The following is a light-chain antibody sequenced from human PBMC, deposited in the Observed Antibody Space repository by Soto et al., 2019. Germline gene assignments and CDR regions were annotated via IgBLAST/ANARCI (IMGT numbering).Light chain of an antibody. V-gene: IGLV7-46*01. CDR1: PGAVTSGHY. J-gene: IGLJ2*01. CDR3: LLSYSGARVV. CDR2: DTS. Sequence: QAVVTQEPSLTVSPGGTVTLTCGSSPGAVTSGHYPFWFQQKPGQAPRTLIYDTSNKHSWTPARFSCSLLGGKAALTLSGAQPEDEAEGYCLLSYSGARVVFGGGTKLTVL.